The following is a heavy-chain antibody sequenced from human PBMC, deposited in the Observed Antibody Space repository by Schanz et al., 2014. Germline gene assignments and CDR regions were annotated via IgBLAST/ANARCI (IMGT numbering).Heavy chain of an antibody. D-gene: IGHD2-2*01. V-gene: IGHV3-30*19. Sequence: QVQLVESGGGVVQPGRSLRLSCAASGFTFSSYGMHWVRQAPGKGLEWVAFVPFDGSQKFYADSVKGRFTISRDNSKNTVYLQMNSLRPGDTAVYYCARESSNDIVLVPGAVFDHWGQGTLVTVSS. CDR2: VPFDGSQK. CDR1: GFTFSSYG. J-gene: IGHJ4*02. CDR3: ARESSNDIVLVPGAVFDH.